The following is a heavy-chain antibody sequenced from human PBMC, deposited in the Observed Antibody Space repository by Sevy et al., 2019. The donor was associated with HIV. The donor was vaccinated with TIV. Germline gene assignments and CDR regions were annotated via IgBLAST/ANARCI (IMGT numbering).Heavy chain of an antibody. Sequence: ASVKVSCKASGYTFTGYYIHWVRQAPGQGLEWMGWINPNSGGTNYAQKFQGRVTMTRDTSISTAYMELSRLRSDDTAVYYCAREGAAASDAFDIWGQGTMVTVSS. CDR2: INPNSGGT. CDR1: GYTFTGYY. D-gene: IGHD6-13*01. J-gene: IGHJ3*02. V-gene: IGHV1-2*02. CDR3: AREGAAASDAFDI.